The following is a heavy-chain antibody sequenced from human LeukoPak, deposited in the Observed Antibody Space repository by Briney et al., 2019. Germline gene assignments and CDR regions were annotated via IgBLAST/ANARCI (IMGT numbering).Heavy chain of an antibody. Sequence: ASVKVSCKASGYTFTGYYMHWVRQAPGQGLEWMGWINPNSGGTNYAQKFQGWVTMTRDTSIGTAYMELSRLRSDDTAVYYCARGNRTSCWRIDGMDVWGKGTTVTVSS. CDR2: INPNSGGT. CDR3: ARGNRTSCWRIDGMDV. CDR1: GYTFTGYY. V-gene: IGHV1-2*04. J-gene: IGHJ6*04. D-gene: IGHD2-2*01.